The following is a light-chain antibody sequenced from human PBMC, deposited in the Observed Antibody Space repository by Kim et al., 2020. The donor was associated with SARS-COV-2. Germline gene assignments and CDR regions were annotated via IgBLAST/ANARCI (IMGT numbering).Light chain of an antibody. CDR1: SLRTYY. CDR3: TSRDTKM. CDR2: GKN. J-gene: IGLJ3*02. Sequence: SSELTQDPAVSVALGQTVRITCQGDSLRTYYASWYQQKPGQAPVLVVYGKNNRPSGIPDRFSGSYSGNTASLTITGAQAEDEADYYCTSRDTKMFGGGTQ. V-gene: IGLV3-19*01.